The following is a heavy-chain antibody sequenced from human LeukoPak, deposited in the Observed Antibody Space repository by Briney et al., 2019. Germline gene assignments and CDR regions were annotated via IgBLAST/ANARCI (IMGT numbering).Heavy chain of an antibody. CDR2: IYHSGST. CDR3: AGQLWFGEGNWFDP. D-gene: IGHD3-10*01. CDR1: GGFIGSGGYS. Sequence: SETLSLTCAVSGGFIGSGGYSWSWIRQPPGKGLEWIGYIYHSGSTYYNPSLKSRVTISVDRSKNQFSLKLSSVTAADTAVYYCAGQLWFGEGNWFDPWGQGTLVTVSS. J-gene: IGHJ5*01. V-gene: IGHV4-30-2*01.